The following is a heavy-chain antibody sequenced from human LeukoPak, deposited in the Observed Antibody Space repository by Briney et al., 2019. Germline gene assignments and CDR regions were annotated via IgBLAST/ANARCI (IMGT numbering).Heavy chain of an antibody. V-gene: IGHV3-48*03. CDR3: ASELEAAFLFGFDY. D-gene: IGHD2-15*01. J-gene: IGHJ4*02. CDR1: GITFSSYE. Sequence: PGGSLRLSCAASGITFSSYEMNWVRQAPGKGLQWVSYISSSGSTIYYAESVKGRFTISRDNAKNSLYLQMNSLRAEDTAVYYCASELEAAFLFGFDYWGQGTPVTVSS. CDR2: ISSSGSTI.